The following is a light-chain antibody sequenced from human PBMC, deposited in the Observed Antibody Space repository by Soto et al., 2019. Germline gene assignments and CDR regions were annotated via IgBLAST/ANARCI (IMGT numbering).Light chain of an antibody. V-gene: IGKV3-11*01. Sequence: EIVLTQSPATLSLSPGERATLSCRASQSVRTYLAWYQQKPGQAPRLLIYDASNRATGIPARFSGSGSGTDFTLTISSLETEDFAVYYCQHRSSWALTFGGGNKVEIK. CDR2: DAS. CDR3: QHRSSWALT. J-gene: IGKJ4*02. CDR1: QSVRTY.